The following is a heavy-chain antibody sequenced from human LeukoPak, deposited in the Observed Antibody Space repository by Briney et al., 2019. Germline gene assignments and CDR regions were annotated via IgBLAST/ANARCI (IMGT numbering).Heavy chain of an antibody. V-gene: IGHV3-64*01. Sequence: GGSLRLSCAASGFTFSSYAMHWVRQAPGKGLEYDSAISSNGGSTYYANSVKGRFTISRDNSKNTLYLQMGSLRAEDMAVYYCARSNGGNSGGTFWYWGQGTLVTVSS. CDR1: GFTFSSYA. D-gene: IGHD4-23*01. CDR3: ARSNGGNSGGTFWY. J-gene: IGHJ4*02. CDR2: ISSNGGST.